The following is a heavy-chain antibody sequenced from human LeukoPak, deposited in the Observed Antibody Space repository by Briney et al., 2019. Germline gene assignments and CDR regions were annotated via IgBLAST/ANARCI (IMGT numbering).Heavy chain of an antibody. D-gene: IGHD3-10*01. Sequence: SETLSLTCAVYGGSFSGYYWSWIRQPPGKGLEWIGEINHSGSTNYNPSLKSRVTISVDTSKNQFSLKLSSVTAADTAVYYCARMVRGVIWSDPWGQGTLVTVSS. CDR3: ARMVRGVIWSDP. CDR1: GGSFSGYY. J-gene: IGHJ5*02. V-gene: IGHV4-34*01. CDR2: INHSGST.